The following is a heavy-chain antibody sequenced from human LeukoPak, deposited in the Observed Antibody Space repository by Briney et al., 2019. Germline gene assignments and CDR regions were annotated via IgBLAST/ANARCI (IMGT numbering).Heavy chain of an antibody. D-gene: IGHD3-22*01. J-gene: IGHJ4*02. CDR2: ISDSAGRT. V-gene: IGHV3-23*01. CDR3: AKRGVVIRVILVGFHKEAYYFDS. Sequence: GGSLRLSCAVSGITLSNYGMSWVRQAPGKGLEWVAGISDSAGRTKYADSVKGWFTISRDNPKNTLYLQMNSLRAEDTAVYFCAKRGVVIRVILVGFHKEAYYFDSWGQGALVTVSS. CDR1: GITLSNYG.